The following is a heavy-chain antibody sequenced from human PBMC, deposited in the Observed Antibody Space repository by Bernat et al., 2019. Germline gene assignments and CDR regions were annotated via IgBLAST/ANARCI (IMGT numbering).Heavy chain of an antibody. D-gene: IGHD6-19*01. CDR2: IYPGDSDT. J-gene: IGHJ3*02. CDR3: ARRGQMAGSVGDVCDI. Sequence: EMQLVQSGAEVKKPGESLKISCKGSGYNFTTYWIGWVRQMPGKGLEWMGIIYPGDSDTRYSPSLQGQVTISVDKSISIAYLQWSSLKASDTAIYYCARRGQMAGSVGDVCDIWGHGTMVTVPS. V-gene: IGHV5-51*01. CDR1: GYNFTTYW.